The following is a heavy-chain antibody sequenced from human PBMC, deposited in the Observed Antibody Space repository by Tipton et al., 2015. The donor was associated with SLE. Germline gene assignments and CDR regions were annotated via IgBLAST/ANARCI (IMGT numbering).Heavy chain of an antibody. Sequence: TLSLTCNVSGAPINSGNYYWTWIRQSAGKGLEWIGHIYTSGTTNYNPSLKSRGTISIDTSKNQLSLKLSSVTAADTAVYYCARDPYYYDSTGSPYTYWGQGRLVTVSS. D-gene: IGHD3-22*01. J-gene: IGHJ4*02. V-gene: IGHV4-61*09. CDR1: GAPINSGNYY. CDR3: ARDPYYYDSTGSPYTY. CDR2: IYTSGTT.